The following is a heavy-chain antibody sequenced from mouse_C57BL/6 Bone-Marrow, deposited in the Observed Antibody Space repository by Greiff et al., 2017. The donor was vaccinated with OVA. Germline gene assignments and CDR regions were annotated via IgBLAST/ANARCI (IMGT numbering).Heavy chain of an antibody. CDR1: GYTFTNYW. V-gene: IGHV1-63*01. CDR3: ARRGVYDGYLYYAMDY. D-gene: IGHD2-3*01. J-gene: IGHJ4*01. CDR2: IYPGGGYT. Sequence: QVQLQQSGAELVRPGTSVKMSCKASGYTFTNYWIGWAKQRPGHGLEWIGDIYPGGGYTNYNEKFKGKATLTADKSSSTAYMQFSRLTSEDSTIYYCARRGVYDGYLYYAMDYGGQGTSVTVSS.